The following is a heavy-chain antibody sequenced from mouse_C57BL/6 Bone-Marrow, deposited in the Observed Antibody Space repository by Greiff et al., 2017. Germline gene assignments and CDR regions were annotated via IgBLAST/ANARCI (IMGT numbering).Heavy chain of an antibody. J-gene: IGHJ3*01. V-gene: IGHV5-4*03. D-gene: IGHD2-1*01. CDR3: ARYDGNYRGWFAY. CDR1: GFTFSSYA. Sequence: EVKLVESGGGLVKPGGSLKLSCAASGFTFSSYAMSWVRQTPEKRLEWVATISDGGSYTYYPDNVKGRFTISRDNAKNNLYLQMSHLKSEDTAMYYCARYDGNYRGWFAYWGQGTLVTVSA. CDR2: ISDGGSYT.